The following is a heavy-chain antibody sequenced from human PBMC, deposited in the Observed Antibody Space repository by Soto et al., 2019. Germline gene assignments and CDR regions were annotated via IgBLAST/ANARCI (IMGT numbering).Heavy chain of an antibody. CDR3: AKGDRVSGSYNWNDPKEASVFDY. Sequence: GGSLRLSCAASGFTFSSYSMNWVRQAPGKGLEWVSAISGSGGSTYYADSVKGRFTISRDNSKNTLYLQMNSLRAEDTAVYYCAKGDRVSGSYNWNDPKEASVFDYWGQGTLVTVSS. J-gene: IGHJ4*02. CDR2: ISGSGGST. V-gene: IGHV3-23*01. CDR1: GFTFSSYS. D-gene: IGHD1-20*01.